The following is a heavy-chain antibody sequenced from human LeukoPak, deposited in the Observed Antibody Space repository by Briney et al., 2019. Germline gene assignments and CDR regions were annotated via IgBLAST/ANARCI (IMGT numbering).Heavy chain of an antibody. D-gene: IGHD6-13*01. CDR1: GYTFTSYD. V-gene: IGHV1-8*01. J-gene: IGHJ5*02. Sequence: GASVKVSCKASGYTFTSYDINWVRQATGQGLEWMGWMNPNSGNTGYAQKFQGRVTMTRNTSISTAYMELSSLRSEDTAVYHCARGRGKAAAGKKNRFDPWGQGTLVTVSS. CDR2: MNPNSGNT. CDR3: ARGRGKAAAGKKNRFDP.